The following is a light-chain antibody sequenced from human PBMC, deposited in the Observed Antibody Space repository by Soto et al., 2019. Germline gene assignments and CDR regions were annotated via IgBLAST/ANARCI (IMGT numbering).Light chain of an antibody. CDR1: GTDIGLYDS. Sequence: QSALTQPASVSGSPGQSITISCTGSGTDIGLYDSVAWYQQHPDRPPKLILYDVSHRPSGVSHRFSGSKTDNTASLTISGLQAEDEADYYCCSFAGPNNFALYVFGTGTKVTVL. CDR2: DVS. V-gene: IGLV2-14*03. CDR3: CSFAGPNNFALYV. J-gene: IGLJ1*01.